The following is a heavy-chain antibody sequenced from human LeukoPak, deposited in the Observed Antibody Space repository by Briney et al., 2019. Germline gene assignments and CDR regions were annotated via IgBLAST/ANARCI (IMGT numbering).Heavy chain of an antibody. CDR1: GYSISSGYY. J-gene: IGHJ4*02. D-gene: IGHD3-22*01. CDR3: ARQGDYDNSGYLARYYFDY. Sequence: SETLSLTCTVSGYSISSGYYWGWIRQPPGKGLEWIGSIYHSGSTYYNPSLKSRVTISVDTSKNQFSLKLSSVTAADTAVYYCARQGDYDNSGYLARYYFDYWGQGTLVTVSS. CDR2: IYHSGST. V-gene: IGHV4-38-2*02.